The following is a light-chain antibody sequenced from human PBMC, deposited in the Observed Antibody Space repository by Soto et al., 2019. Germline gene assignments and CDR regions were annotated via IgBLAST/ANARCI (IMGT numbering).Light chain of an antibody. V-gene: IGLV1-44*01. J-gene: IGLJ1*01. CDR3: AAWDDSRNGYV. Sequence: QSVLTQPPSASGTPGQRVTICCSGGSSNIGTNAVNWYQQLPGTAPKLLIYNNNQRPSGVPDRFSGSKSGTSASLAIGGLHSEDEADYYCAAWDDSRNGYVVGTGTKLTVL. CDR2: NNN. CDR1: SSNIGTNA.